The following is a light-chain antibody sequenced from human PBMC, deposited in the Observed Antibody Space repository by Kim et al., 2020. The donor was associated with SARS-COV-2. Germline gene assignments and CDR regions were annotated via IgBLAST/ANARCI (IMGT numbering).Light chain of an antibody. V-gene: IGKV1-27*01. CDR1: QDIRNH. Sequence: GDRVTITCRASQDIRNHLAWYQQRPGKVPKLLIYAASALHSGVPSRFGGSGSGTDFTLTITSLQPEDVATYYCQKYDSVPLTFGPGTKVDIK. CDR3: QKYDSVPLT. J-gene: IGKJ1*01. CDR2: AAS.